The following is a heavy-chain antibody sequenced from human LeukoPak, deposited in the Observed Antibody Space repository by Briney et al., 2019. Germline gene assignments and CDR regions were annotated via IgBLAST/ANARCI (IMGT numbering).Heavy chain of an antibody. CDR2: MNPNTGNT. V-gene: IGHV1-8*01. CDR3: ARGGYRYGP. Sequence: PRASVKVSCKASGYTFTNYDINWVRQATGQGLEWMGWMNPNTGNTGYVQKFQGRVTMTRNISTSTAYMELSSLRSEDTAVYYCARGGYRYGPWGQGTLVTVSS. D-gene: IGHD5-18*01. CDR1: GYTFTNYD. J-gene: IGHJ4*02.